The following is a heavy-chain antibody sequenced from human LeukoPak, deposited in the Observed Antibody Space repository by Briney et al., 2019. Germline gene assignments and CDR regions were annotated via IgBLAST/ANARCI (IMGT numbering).Heavy chain of an antibody. Sequence: ASVKVSCKASGFTFTSSAIQWVRQARGQRLEWIGWIVVGSGNTNYAHKFQERVTITRDMSTSTAYMELSSLRSEDTAVYYCAADPNYYDSSGYYLGYWGQGTLVTVSS. V-gene: IGHV1-58*02. CDR1: GFTFTSSA. D-gene: IGHD3-22*01. J-gene: IGHJ4*02. CDR2: IVVGSGNT. CDR3: AADPNYYDSSGYYLGY.